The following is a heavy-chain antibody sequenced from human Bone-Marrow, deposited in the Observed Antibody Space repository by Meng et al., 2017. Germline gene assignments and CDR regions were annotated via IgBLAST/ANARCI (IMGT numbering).Heavy chain of an antibody. CDR2: ISGGST. CDR3: LPLIGVVVVAATRFLDY. CDR1: GFTVSSNE. Sequence: GESLKISCAASGFTVSSNEMSWVRQAPEKGLEWVSSISGGSTYYADSRKGRFTISRDNSKNTLHLQMNSLRAEDTAVYYCLPLIGVVVVAATRFLDYWGQGTLVTVSS. D-gene: IGHD2-15*01. J-gene: IGHJ4*02. V-gene: IGHV3-38-3*01.